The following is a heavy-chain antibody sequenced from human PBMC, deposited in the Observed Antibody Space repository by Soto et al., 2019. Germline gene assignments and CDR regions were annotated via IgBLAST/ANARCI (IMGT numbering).Heavy chain of an antibody. V-gene: IGHV3-30*18. D-gene: IGHD2-2*01. J-gene: IGHJ4*02. CDR1: GFTFSSCG. Sequence: QVKLVESGGGVVQPGRSLRLSCAASGFTFSSCGMHWVRQAPGKGLEWVAAISYDGSDKYYGDSVKGRFTVSRDNSKNPLYLQMNSLRADDTAVYYCAKDVALSTRGVFDSWGQGTLVTVSS. CDR3: AKDVALSTRGVFDS. CDR2: ISYDGSDK.